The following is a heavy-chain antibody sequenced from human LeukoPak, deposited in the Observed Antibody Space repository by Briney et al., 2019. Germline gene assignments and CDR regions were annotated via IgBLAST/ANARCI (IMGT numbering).Heavy chain of an antibody. CDR2: INHSGST. V-gene: IGHV4-34*01. Sequence: SETLSLTCAVSGGSFSGYCWSWIRQPPGKGLEWIREINHSGSTNYNPSLKSRVTISVDTSKNQFSLKLSSVTAADTAVYYCARGFISSSWYWFDPWGQGTLVTVSS. CDR1: GGSFSGYC. CDR3: ARGFISSSWYWFDP. J-gene: IGHJ5*02. D-gene: IGHD6-13*01.